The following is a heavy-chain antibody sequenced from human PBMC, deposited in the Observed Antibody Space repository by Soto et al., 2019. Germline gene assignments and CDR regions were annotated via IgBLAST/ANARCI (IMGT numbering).Heavy chain of an antibody. CDR2: IYYSGST. CDR3: ASPKIAFYNWFDP. V-gene: IGHV4-39*01. Sequence: SETLSLTCTVSGGSISSGGYYWSWIRQPPGKGLEWIGEIYYSGSTYYNPSLKSRVTISVDTSKNQFSLKLSSVTAADTAVYYCASPKIAFYNWFDPWGQGTLVTVSS. CDR1: GGSISSGGYY. J-gene: IGHJ5*02. D-gene: IGHD3-3*02.